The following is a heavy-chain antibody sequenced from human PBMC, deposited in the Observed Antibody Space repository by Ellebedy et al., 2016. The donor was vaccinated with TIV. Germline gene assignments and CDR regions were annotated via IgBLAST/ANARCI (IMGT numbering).Heavy chain of an antibody. J-gene: IGHJ4*02. CDR3: ARGGFEGSSGGSNFDY. D-gene: IGHD2-15*01. V-gene: IGHV1-69*04. Sequence: AASVKVSCKASGGTFSSYAISWVRQAPGQGLEWMGRIIPILGIANYAQKFQGRVTITADKSTSTAYMEPSSLRSEDKAVYYCARGGFEGSSGGSNFDYWGQGTLVTVSS. CDR1: GGTFSSYA. CDR2: IIPILGIA.